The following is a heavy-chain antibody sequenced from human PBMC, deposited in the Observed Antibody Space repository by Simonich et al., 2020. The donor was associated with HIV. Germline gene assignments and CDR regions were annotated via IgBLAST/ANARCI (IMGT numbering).Heavy chain of an antibody. Sequence: EVQLVEAGVGLVQPGGALRLSCAASGLTFSSYEMNWGRQAPGKGVEWVSYIRSSGSTKYDADSGKGRFTISRDNAKNSLYLQMNSLGAEDTAVYYCARESIAVAGTYFDYWGQGTLVTVSS. J-gene: IGHJ4*02. CDR2: IRSSGSTK. CDR1: GLTFSSYE. V-gene: IGHV3-48*03. CDR3: ARESIAVAGTYFDY. D-gene: IGHD6-19*01.